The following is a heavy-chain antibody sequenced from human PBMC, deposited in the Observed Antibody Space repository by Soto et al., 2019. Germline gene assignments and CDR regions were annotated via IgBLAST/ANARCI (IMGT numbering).Heavy chain of an antibody. CDR1: GFTFSSYA. D-gene: IGHD6-13*01. CDR3: ARKRDSSSWYQRYYYYYYGMDV. CDR2: ISYDGSNK. J-gene: IGHJ6*02. Sequence: GGSLRLSCAASGFTFSSYAMHWVRQAPGKGLEWVAVISYDGSNKNYADSVKGRFTISRDNSKNTLYLQMNSLRAEDTAVYYCARKRDSSSWYQRYYYYYYGMDVWGQGTTVTVSS. V-gene: IGHV3-30-3*01.